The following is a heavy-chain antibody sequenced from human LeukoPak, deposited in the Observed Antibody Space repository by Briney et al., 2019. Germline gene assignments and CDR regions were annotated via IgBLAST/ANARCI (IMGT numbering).Heavy chain of an antibody. J-gene: IGHJ6*03. CDR1: GGSISSYD. CDR2: INHSGST. Sequence: SETLSLTCTVSGGSISSYDWSWIRQPPGKGLEWIGEINHSGSTNYNPSLKSRVTISVDTSKNQFSLKLSSVTAADTAVYYCARLFSSSSYRYYYYYMDVWGKGTTVTVSS. V-gene: IGHV4-34*01. CDR3: ARLFSSSSYRYYYYYMDV. D-gene: IGHD6-6*01.